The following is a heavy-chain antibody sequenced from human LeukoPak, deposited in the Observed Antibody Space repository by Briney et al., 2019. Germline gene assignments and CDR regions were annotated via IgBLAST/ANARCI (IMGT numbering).Heavy chain of an antibody. CDR2: IKSKTDGGTT. J-gene: IGHJ4*02. CDR3: TTEGTVVTPIAY. CDR1: GFTFSNAW. D-gene: IGHD4-23*01. V-gene: IGHV3-15*01. Sequence: AGGSLRLSCAASGFTFSNAWMSWVRQAPGKGLEWVGRIKSKTDGGTTDYAAPVKGRFTISRDDSKNTLYLQMHSLKTEDTAVYYCTTEGTVVTPIAYWGQGTLVTVSS.